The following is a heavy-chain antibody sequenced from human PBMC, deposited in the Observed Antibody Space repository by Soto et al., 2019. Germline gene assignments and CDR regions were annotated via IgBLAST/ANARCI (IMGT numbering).Heavy chain of an antibody. J-gene: IGHJ5*02. CDR2: IYYSGST. D-gene: IGHD3-3*01. CDR1: GGSISSSSYY. Sequence: QLQLQESGPGLVKPSETLSLTCTVSGGSISSSSYYWGWIRQPPGKGLEWIGSIYYSGSTYYNPSLKSRFTISVDTSKNQFSLKLSSVTAADTAVYYCARNDYDFWSGPSNWFDPWGQGTLVTVSS. CDR3: ARNDYDFWSGPSNWFDP. V-gene: IGHV4-39*01.